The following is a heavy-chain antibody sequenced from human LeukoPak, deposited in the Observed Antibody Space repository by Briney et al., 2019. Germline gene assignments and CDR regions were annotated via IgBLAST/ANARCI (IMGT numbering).Heavy chain of an antibody. CDR2: ITGSGGRT. CDR1: GFTFSSYA. Sequence: PGGSLRLSCAASGFTFSSYAMNWVRQAPGKGLEWVSAITGSGGRTYYADSVKGRFTISRDNSKNTLYLQMNSLRAEDTAVYYCARTYYDILTGYNPYFDYWGQGILVTVSS. V-gene: IGHV3-23*01. J-gene: IGHJ4*02. D-gene: IGHD3-9*01. CDR3: ARTYYDILTGYNPYFDY.